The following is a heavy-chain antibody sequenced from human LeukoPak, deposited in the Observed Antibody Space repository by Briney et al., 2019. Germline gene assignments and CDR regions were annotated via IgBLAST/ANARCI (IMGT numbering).Heavy chain of an antibody. J-gene: IGHJ4*02. CDR1: GGSISSSSYY. CDR3: AREKRIAVAARNADY. D-gene: IGHD6-19*01. V-gene: IGHV4-39*07. Sequence: SETLSLTCTVSGGSISSSSYYWGWIRQPPGKGLEWIGSIYYSGSTYYNPSLKSRVTISVDTSKNQFSLKLSPVTAADTAVYYCAREKRIAVAARNADYWGQGTLVTVSS. CDR2: IYYSGST.